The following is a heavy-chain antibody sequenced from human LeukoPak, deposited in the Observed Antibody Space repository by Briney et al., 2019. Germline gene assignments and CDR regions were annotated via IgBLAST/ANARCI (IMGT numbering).Heavy chain of an antibody. D-gene: IGHD4/OR15-4a*01. Sequence: PGGSLRLSCAASGFTFSSYEMNWVRQAPGKGLEWVSTINAVDANTYYADSVKGRFTVSRDNSRNTLYLQMNSLRAEDTAVYYCAKQFLGANWGQGTLVIVSS. CDR2: INAVDANT. CDR3: AKQFLGAN. CDR1: GFTFSSYE. V-gene: IGHV3-23*01. J-gene: IGHJ4*02.